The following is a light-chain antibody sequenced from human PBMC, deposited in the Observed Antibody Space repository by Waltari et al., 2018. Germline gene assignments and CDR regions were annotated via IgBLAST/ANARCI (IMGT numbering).Light chain of an antibody. CDR2: GAS. Sequence: DIQMTQSPSNLTASVGDRVTITCRASQSVDRWLTWFQQKPDKAPKLLIYGASGLPSGVPSRFSGSGSGTEFTLTISSLQPDDVATYYCQQCAASSWTFGQGTKVEIK. V-gene: IGKV1-5*03. J-gene: IGKJ1*01. CDR1: QSVDRW. CDR3: QQCAASSWT.